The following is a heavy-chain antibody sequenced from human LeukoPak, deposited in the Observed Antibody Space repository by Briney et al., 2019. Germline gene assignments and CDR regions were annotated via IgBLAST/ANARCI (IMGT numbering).Heavy chain of an antibody. CDR2: INPSGGST. CDR3: ARDQGNSYYYDSSGNLGPSCLDY. Sequence: GASVKVSCKASGYTFTSYGISWVRQAPGQGLEWMGIINPSGGSTSYAQKFQGRVTMTRDTSTTTVYMELSSLRSGDTAVYYCARDQGNSYYYDSSGNLGPSCLDYWGQGTLVTVSS. CDR1: GYTFTSYG. J-gene: IGHJ4*02. D-gene: IGHD3-22*01. V-gene: IGHV1-46*01.